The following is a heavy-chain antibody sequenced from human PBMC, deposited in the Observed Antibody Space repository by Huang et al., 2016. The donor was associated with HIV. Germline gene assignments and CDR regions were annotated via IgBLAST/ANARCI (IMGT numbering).Heavy chain of an antibody. D-gene: IGHD5-18*01. J-gene: IGHJ4*02. CDR1: RFTFSRFG. CDR3: AKDLTYTYGRHFDY. CDR2: IRYDGNNY. Sequence: QVQLVESGGGVVQPGGSLRLSCAASRFTFSRFGMPWVRQGAGKGRGWVAFIRYDGNNYYYADSVKGRFTISRDKSKNTLYLQMNSLRADDTAVYYCAKDLTYTYGRHFDYWGQGTLVTVSS. V-gene: IGHV3-30*02.